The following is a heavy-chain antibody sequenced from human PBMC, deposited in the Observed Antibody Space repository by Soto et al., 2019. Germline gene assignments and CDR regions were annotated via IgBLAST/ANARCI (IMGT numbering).Heavy chain of an antibody. V-gene: IGHV4-61*01. D-gene: IGHD4-17*01. Sequence: QVQLQESGPGLVKPSETLSLTCTVSGVSVSSGSFYWAWIRQPPGKGLEWIGFGSYSGTTNYKPSLKSRVTISVVTSRSQISLKVSSLTAADTAVYYCARGATVTQYDYWGQGTLVTVSS. CDR1: GVSVSSGSFY. J-gene: IGHJ4*02. CDR3: ARGATVTQYDY. CDR2: GSYSGTT.